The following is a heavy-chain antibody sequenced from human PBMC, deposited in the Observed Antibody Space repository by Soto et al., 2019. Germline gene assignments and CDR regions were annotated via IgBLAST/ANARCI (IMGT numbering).Heavy chain of an antibody. CDR1: GASVSSHH. CDR3: AADRRGGGGRGY. J-gene: IGHJ4*02. Sequence: QVQLQESGPGVVKPSETLSLTCTVSGASVSSHHWTWIRQPPGKGLEWIGDYSDSASYSPSLKSRVTISADTSKHQFSLNQTSVPAAATAVYYCAADRRGGGGRGYWGQGTLVTVSS. V-gene: IGHV4-59*08. CDR2: DYSDSA. D-gene: IGHD3-16*01.